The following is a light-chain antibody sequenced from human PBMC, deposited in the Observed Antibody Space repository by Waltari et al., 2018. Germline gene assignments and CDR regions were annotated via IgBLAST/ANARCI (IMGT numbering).Light chain of an antibody. V-gene: IGLV1-44*01. J-gene: IGLJ1*01. CDR2: NDV. CDR1: SSNVGSNV. Sequence: QSVLTPPPSASGTPGQRVIISCSGSSSNVGSNVVNWFHQPPGPAPKLLIFNDVDRPSGVPDRFSGSRSATSASLAISGLQSDDESTYYCASWDDRLDAYVFGTGTRVTVL. CDR3: ASWDDRLDAYV.